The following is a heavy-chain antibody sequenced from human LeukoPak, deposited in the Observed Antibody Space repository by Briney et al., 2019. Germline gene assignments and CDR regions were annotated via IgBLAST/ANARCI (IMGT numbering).Heavy chain of an antibody. Sequence: ASVKVSCKASGYTFTGYYMHWVRQAPGQGLEWMGWINPNSGGTNYAQKFQGRVTMTRDTSISTAYMELSRLRSDDTAVYYCATESRGYSDYYYYMDVWGKGTTVTVSS. CDR1: GYTFTGYY. D-gene: IGHD5-12*01. CDR2: INPNSGGT. V-gene: IGHV1-2*02. CDR3: ATESRGYSDYYYYMDV. J-gene: IGHJ6*03.